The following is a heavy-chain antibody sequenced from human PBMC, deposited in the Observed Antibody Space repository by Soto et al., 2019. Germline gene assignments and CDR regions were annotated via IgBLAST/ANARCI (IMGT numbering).Heavy chain of an antibody. CDR2: IYYSGST. Sequence: QVQLQESGPGLVKPSETLSLTCTVSGGSISSYYWSWIRQPPGKGLEWIGYIYYSGSTNYNPSLKSRVTISVDTSKNQFSLKLSSVTAADTAVYYCATYHCSGGSCYSDYWGQGTLVTVSS. CDR1: GGSISSYY. CDR3: ATYHCSGGSCYSDY. V-gene: IGHV4-59*01. J-gene: IGHJ4*02. D-gene: IGHD2-15*01.